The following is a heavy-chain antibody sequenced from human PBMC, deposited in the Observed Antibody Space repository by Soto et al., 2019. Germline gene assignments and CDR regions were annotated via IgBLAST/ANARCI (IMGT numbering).Heavy chain of an antibody. CDR1: GYTFTSYA. V-gene: IGHV1-3*01. J-gene: IGHJ5*02. CDR3: ARGYGGPIGWFDP. D-gene: IGHD3-16*01. Sequence: QVQLVQSGAEVKKPGASVKVSCKASGYTFTSYAMHWVRQAPGQRLEWMGWINAGNGNTKYSQKFQGRVPITRDTSASTAYMELSSLRSEDTAVYYCARGYGGPIGWFDPWGQGTLVTVSS. CDR2: INAGNGNT.